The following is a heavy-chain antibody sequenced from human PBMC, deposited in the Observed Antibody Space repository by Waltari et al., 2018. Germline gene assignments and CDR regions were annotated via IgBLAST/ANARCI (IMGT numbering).Heavy chain of an antibody. D-gene: IGHD3-22*01. CDR3: ARAYDSSGYYGYYFDY. V-gene: IGHV4-30-4*01. Sequence: QEQLQESGPGLVKPSQTLSLTCTVSGGSISRGDYYWSWIRQPPGKGLEWSGYIFYSGSTYYSPSLRSRIAMSVDTSKNQFSLNLTSVTAADTAVYYCARAYDSSGYYGYYFDYWGQGTLVTVSS. CDR2: IFYSGST. J-gene: IGHJ4*02. CDR1: GGSISRGDYY.